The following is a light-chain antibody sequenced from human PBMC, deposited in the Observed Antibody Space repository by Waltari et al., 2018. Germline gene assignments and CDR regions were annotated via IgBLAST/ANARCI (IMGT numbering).Light chain of an antibody. CDR2: GVN. J-gene: IGLJ2*01. V-gene: IGLV1-40*01. CDR3: QSYDPSLSVV. CDR1: GSNIGAGYD. Sequence: QSVLTQPPSVSGAPGQRVAISCTGSGSNIGAGYDVHWYQQPPGKAPNLLLYGVNNRPLGVPDRFSGSQFGTSASLAITGLQAEDEADYYCQSYDPSLSVVFGGGTKLTVL.